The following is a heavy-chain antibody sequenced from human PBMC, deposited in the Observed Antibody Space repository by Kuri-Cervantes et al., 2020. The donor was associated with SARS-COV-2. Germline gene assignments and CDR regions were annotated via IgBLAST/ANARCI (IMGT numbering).Heavy chain of an antibody. CDR1: GGSFTGHY. CDR2: INHSGST. V-gene: IGHV4-34*01. J-gene: IGHJ5*02. CDR3: ARHGAMGSWNYVWVGGNWFDP. D-gene: IGHD1-7*01. Sequence: SETLSLTWAVYGGSFTGHYWSWIRQPPGKGLEWVGEINHSGSTNYNPSLKSRVTVSVDTSKNQFSLKLSSVTAADTAVYYCARHGAMGSWNYVWVGGNWFDPWGQGTLVTVSS.